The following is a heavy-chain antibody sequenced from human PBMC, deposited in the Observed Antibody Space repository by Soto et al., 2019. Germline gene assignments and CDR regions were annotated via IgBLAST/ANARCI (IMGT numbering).Heavy chain of an antibody. CDR1: GQSFSGHT. D-gene: IGHD2-2*01. J-gene: IGHJ4*02. V-gene: IGHV4-34*01. CDR2: ISQSGST. Sequence: QVQLQQWGAGLLKPSETLSLTCAVYGQSFSGHTWSWIRQSPGKVLEWIGEISQSGSTYYNPSLKTRVTISADTSKNQFSLTLNSVTAADTGVFYCARGSGIAVIPGELEDVHYDYWGQGTLVSVSS. CDR3: ARGSGIAVIPGELEDVHYDY.